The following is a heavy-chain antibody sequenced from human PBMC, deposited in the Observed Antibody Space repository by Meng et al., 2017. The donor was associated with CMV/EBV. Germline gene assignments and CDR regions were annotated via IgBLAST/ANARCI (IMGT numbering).Heavy chain of an antibody. V-gene: IGHV4-30-4*08. J-gene: IGHJ5*02. CDR1: GCSIRSCDYY. Sequence: QVQLRESGPGLGKPSQTLSRTCTVAGCSIRSCDYYWSWIRQPPGKGLEWIGYIYYSGSTYYNPSLKSRVTISVDTSKNQFSLKLSSVTAADTAVYYCAREEIGLDPWGQGTLVTVSS. CDR3: AREEIGLDP. CDR2: IYYSGST. D-gene: IGHD3/OR15-3a*01.